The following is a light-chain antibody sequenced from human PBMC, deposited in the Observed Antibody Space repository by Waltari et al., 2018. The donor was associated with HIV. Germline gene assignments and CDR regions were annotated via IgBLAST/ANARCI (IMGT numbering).Light chain of an antibody. CDR1: SRDVGGYNY. CDR2: EVS. Sequence: QSALTQPASVSGSPGQSITISCTGTSRDVGGYNYVSCSQQHPGEAPTLRIYEVSNRPSGVFNRFLDATTGDTASLTTIGVQAEDEDDYYCSSYTGSSTLYVFGTGTKVTVL. CDR3: SSYTGSSTLYV. V-gene: IGLV2-14*01. J-gene: IGLJ1*01.